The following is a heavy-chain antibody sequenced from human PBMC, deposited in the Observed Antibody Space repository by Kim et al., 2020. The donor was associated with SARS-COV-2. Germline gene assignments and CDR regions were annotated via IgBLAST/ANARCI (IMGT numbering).Heavy chain of an antibody. D-gene: IGHD3-10*01. Sequence: AIGYAASVQGRFTISRDDSKNTAYLPMNSLKTEDTAIYYCTGAGSASDHWGQGTLVTVSS. CDR2: AI. CDR3: TGAGSASDH. J-gene: IGHJ4*02. V-gene: IGHV3-73*01.